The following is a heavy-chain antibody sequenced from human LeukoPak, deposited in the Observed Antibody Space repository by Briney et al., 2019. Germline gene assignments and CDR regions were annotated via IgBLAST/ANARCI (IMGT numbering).Heavy chain of an antibody. CDR1: GFTFSSYV. CDR3: ARDIRPRGGEAGSGGLFDY. V-gene: IGHV3-30*03. J-gene: IGHJ4*02. D-gene: IGHD3-10*01. CDR2: ISYDGSNK. Sequence: GRSQRLSCAASGFTFSSYVFHWVRQAPGKGLEWVAVISYDGSNKDYADSVRGRFTFSRDNSKNTLYLQMNSLRTEDTAVYYCARDIRPRGGEAGSGGLFDYWGQGNLVTVSS.